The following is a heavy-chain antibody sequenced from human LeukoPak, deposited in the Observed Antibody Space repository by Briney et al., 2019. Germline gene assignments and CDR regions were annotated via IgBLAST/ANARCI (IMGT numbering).Heavy chain of an antibody. J-gene: IGHJ1*01. V-gene: IGHV5-10-1*01. Sequence: GESLKISCKGSGYSFISYWSSWVRQMPGKGLEGMGRIDPSDSYTNYSPSFQGHVTISADKSISTAYLQLSILKATDTAMYFCARHKSSNIVVVGYFQHWGQGTLVTVSS. CDR1: GYSFISYW. CDR3: ARHKSSNIVVVGYFQH. D-gene: IGHD2-2*01. CDR2: IDPSDSYT.